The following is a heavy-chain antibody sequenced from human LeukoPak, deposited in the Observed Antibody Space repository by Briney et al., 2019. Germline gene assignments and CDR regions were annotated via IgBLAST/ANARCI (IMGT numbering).Heavy chain of an antibody. CDR3: ARVKCTNGVCRNWFDP. V-gene: IGHV3-30*02. CDR2: IRYDGSNK. J-gene: IGHJ5*02. Sequence: PGGSLRLSCAASGFTFSSYGMHWVRQAPGKGLEWVAFIRYDGSNKYYADSVKGRFTISRDNSKNTLYLQMNSLRAEDTAVYYCARVKCTNGVCRNWFDPWGQGTLVTVSS. CDR1: GFTFSSYG. D-gene: IGHD2-8*01.